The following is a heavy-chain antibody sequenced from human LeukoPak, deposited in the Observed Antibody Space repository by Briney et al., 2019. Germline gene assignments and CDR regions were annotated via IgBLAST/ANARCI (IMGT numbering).Heavy chain of an antibody. Sequence: GGSLRLSCAASGFNFSNYWMHWVRQAPGKGLEWVSRINIAGSVTTYADSVKGRFTISRDNAKKTLYLQMNSLRAEETAVYYCARDMVDWGQGTLVTVSS. D-gene: IGHD2-15*01. CDR2: INIAGSVT. CDR3: ARDMVD. V-gene: IGHV3-74*01. J-gene: IGHJ4*02. CDR1: GFNFSNYW.